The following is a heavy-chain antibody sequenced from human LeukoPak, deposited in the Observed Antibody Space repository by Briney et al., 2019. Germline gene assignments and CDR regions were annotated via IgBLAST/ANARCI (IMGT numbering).Heavy chain of an antibody. Sequence: SETLSLTCTVSGGSISSYYWSWIRQPAGKGLEWIGRIYTSGSTNYNPSLKSRVTIPVDTSKNQFSLKLSSVTAADTAVYYCARHSLENQWLAPFDYWGQGTLVTVSS. D-gene: IGHD6-19*01. V-gene: IGHV4-4*07. J-gene: IGHJ4*02. CDR3: ARHSLENQWLAPFDY. CDR1: GGSISSYY. CDR2: IYTSGST.